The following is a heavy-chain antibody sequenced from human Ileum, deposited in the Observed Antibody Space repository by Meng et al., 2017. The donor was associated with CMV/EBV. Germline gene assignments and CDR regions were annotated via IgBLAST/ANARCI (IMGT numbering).Heavy chain of an antibody. CDR3: ARGFYYYDANTPEDY. Sequence: ASVKVSCKATGDTFSSYYIPWVRQAPGQGLEWMGCINPNSGGTNYAQKFQGRVTMTRDTSISTAYMELSRLTSDDTAVYYCARGFYYYDANTPEDYWGQGTLVTVSS. D-gene: IGHD3-22*01. V-gene: IGHV1-2*02. J-gene: IGHJ4*02. CDR2: INPNSGGT. CDR1: GDTFSSYY.